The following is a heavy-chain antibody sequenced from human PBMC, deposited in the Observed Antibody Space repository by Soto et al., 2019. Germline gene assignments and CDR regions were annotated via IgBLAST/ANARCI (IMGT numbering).Heavy chain of an antibody. CDR1: GFTFSSYG. CDR3: ARGPVYCSGGSCYSYAFDI. J-gene: IGHJ3*02. V-gene: IGHV3-33*01. CDR2: IWYDGSNK. Sequence: QVQLVESGGGVVQPGRSLRLSCAASGFTFSSYGMHWVRQAPGKGLEWVAVIWYDGSNKYYADSVKGRFTISRDNSKNMLYLQMNSLRAEDTAVYYCARGPVYCSGGSCYSYAFDIWGQGTMVTVSS. D-gene: IGHD2-15*01.